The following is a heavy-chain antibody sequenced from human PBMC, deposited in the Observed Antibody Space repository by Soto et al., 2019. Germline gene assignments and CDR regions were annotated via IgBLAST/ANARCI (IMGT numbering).Heavy chain of an antibody. J-gene: IGHJ5*02. V-gene: IGHV3-74*01. Sequence: EVQLVESGGGLVQPGGSLRLSCVVSGLTFNSYWMHWVRQAPGKGLVWVSCINSDGSSTDFADSVKGRFTISRDNAKNTLYLQMNSLRAEDTAVYYGAREMQGAFDPWGQGTLVTVSP. D-gene: IGHD1-26*01. CDR3: AREMQGAFDP. CDR1: GLTFNSYW. CDR2: INSDGSST.